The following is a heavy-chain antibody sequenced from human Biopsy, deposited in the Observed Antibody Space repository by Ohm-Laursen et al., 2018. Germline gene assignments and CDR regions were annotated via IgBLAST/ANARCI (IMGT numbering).Heavy chain of an antibody. J-gene: IGHJ3*02. CDR2: VNPISGAT. CDR3: ARDRMVTIITLVRADTFDI. V-gene: IGHV1-2*02. CDR1: GYTFTDYS. D-gene: IGHD3-10*01. Sequence: ASVKVSCKASGYTFTDYSLHWVRQAPGQGLEWMGWVNPISGATNYAQKFQGRVTMTSDTSISTAYIELRRLISDDTAVYFCARDRMVTIITLVRADTFDIWGQGTLVSVSS.